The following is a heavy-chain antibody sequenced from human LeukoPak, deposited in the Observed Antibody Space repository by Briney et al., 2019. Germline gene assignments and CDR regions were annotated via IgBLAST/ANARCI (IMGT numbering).Heavy chain of an antibody. CDR2: IFHRGIP. CDR1: GDSITNNNW. D-gene: IGHD1-7*01. CDR3: ARDPPAGTSPY. J-gene: IGHJ4*02. V-gene: IGHV4-4*02. Sequence: SETLSLTCTVSGDSITNNNWWSWVRQSPGKGLEWIGQIFHRGIPSYNPSLKSRVTMSVDTSNNQLSLQLTSVTAADTAVYYCARDPPAGTSPYWGQGTLVTVSS.